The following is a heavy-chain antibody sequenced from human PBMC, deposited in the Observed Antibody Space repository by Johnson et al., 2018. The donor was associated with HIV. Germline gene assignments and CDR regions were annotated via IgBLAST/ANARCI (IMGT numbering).Heavy chain of an antibody. D-gene: IGHD2-2*01. J-gene: IGHJ3*02. CDR3: ARVSMLCIAADAFDI. CDR1: GFTFDDYA. V-gene: IGHV3-9*01. Sequence: VQLVESGGGLVQPGRSLRLSCAASGFTFDDYAMHWVRQAPGKGLEWVSGISWNSGSIDYADSVKGRFTISRDNAKKSMYLQMNSLRAEDTAVYYCARVSMLCIAADAFDIWGQWTMVTVSS. CDR2: ISWNSGSI.